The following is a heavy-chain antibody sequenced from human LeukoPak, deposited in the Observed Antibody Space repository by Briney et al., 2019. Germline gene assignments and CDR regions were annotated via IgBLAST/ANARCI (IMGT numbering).Heavy chain of an antibody. V-gene: IGHV3-48*03. CDR2: IASSATRT. CDR1: GFTFSNSE. J-gene: IGHJ4*01. D-gene: IGHD5-24*01. Sequence: GGSLRLSCAASGFTFSNSEMNWVRQAPGKGLEWISYIASSATRTYYADSVRGRFTISRDDALSSVYLEMNSLSAEDTAVYYCAGGEMSTTLPHWGQGTLVIVSS. CDR3: AGGEMSTTLPH.